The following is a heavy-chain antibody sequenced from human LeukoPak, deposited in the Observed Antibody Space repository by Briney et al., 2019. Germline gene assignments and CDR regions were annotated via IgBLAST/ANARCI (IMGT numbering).Heavy chain of an antibody. J-gene: IGHJ4*02. CDR2: ISYDGSNK. CDR3: ARADDDYDINY. CDR1: GFNFSSYA. Sequence: PGGSLRLSCAASGFNFSSYAMHWVRQAPGKGLEWVAVISYDGSNKYYADSLKGRFTVSRDNSKNTVYLQMNSLRADDTAVYYCARADDDYDINYWGQGTLVTVS. V-gene: IGHV3-30*14. D-gene: IGHD3-22*01.